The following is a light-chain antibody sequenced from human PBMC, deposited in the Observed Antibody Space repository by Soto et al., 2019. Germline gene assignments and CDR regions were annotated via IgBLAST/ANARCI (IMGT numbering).Light chain of an antibody. CDR2: GVS. V-gene: IGKV3D-15*01. Sequence: EIVMTQSPATLSLSPGDTATLSCRASQSVDTNLAWYVQKPGQAPRRLIYGVSTWGTGVTDRFSSSGSGTEFTLTISSLQSEDFAIYYCQQYKSWPITFGQGTRLEI. CDR3: QQYKSWPIT. CDR1: QSVDTN. J-gene: IGKJ5*01.